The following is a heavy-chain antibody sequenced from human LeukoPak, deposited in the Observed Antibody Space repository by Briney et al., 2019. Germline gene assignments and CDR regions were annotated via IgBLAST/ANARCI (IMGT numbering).Heavy chain of an antibody. V-gene: IGHV3-23*01. J-gene: IGHJ4*02. CDR3: AKDRWGIVGATTEPR. CDR1: GFTFSSYA. Sequence: GGSLRLSCAASGFTFSSYAMSWVRQAPGKGLEWVSAISGSGGSTYYADSVKGRFTISRDNSKNTLYLQMNSLRAEDTAVYYCAKDRWGIVGATTEPRWGQGTLVTVSS. CDR2: ISGSGGST. D-gene: IGHD1-26*01.